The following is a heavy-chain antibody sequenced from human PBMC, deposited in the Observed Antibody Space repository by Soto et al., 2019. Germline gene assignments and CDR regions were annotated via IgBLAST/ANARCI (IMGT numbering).Heavy chain of an antibody. CDR1: GGSVSSGSYY. CDR3: ARGVATVVTSYFDY. V-gene: IGHV4-39*07. Sequence: SETLSLTCTVSGGSVSSGSYYWSWIRQPPGKGLEWIGEINHSGSTNYNPSLKSRVTISVDTSKNQFSLKLSSVTAADTAVYYCARGVATVVTSYFDYWGQGTLVTVSS. D-gene: IGHD5-12*01. J-gene: IGHJ4*02. CDR2: INHSGST.